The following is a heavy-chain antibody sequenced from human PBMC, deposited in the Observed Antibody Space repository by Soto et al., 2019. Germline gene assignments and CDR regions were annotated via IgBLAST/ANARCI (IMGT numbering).Heavy chain of an antibody. CDR3: ARDDIPGRAVAIYGMDI. CDR2: LWYAGSNE. J-gene: IGHJ6*02. V-gene: IGHV3-33*01. CDR1: GFTFSNYG. Sequence: QVQLVESGGGVVQPGRSLRLSCAASGFTFSNYGMHWVRQAPGKGLEWVAVLWYAGSNEYYADSVKGRFTISSDNSKNTLYQQMNRLRAEDTAVYYCARDDIPGRAVAIYGMDILGQGTTVTVSS. D-gene: IGHD6-19*01.